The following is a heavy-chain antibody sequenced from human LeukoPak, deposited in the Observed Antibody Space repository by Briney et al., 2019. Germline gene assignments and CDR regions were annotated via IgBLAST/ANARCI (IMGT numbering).Heavy chain of an antibody. D-gene: IGHD6-19*01. Sequence: PGGSLRLSCAASGFTFSSYWMSWVRQAPGKGLEWVANIKQDGSEKYYVDSVKGRFTISRDDAKNSLYLQMNSLRAEDTAVYYCARVGPYSSGWYFDYWGQGTLVTVSS. J-gene: IGHJ4*02. CDR2: IKQDGSEK. CDR3: ARVGPYSSGWYFDY. CDR1: GFTFSSYW. V-gene: IGHV3-7*01.